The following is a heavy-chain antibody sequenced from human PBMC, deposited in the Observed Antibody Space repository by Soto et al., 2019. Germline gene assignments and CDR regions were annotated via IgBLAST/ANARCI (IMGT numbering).Heavy chain of an antibody. CDR1: GGSFSGYY. J-gene: IGHJ4*02. Sequence: PSETLSLTCAVYGGSFSGYYWSWIRQPPGKGLEWIGEINHSGSTNYNPSLKSRVTISVDTSKNQFSLKLSSVTAADTAVYYCARDSSISNFDYWGQGTLGTVSS. CDR3: ARDSSISNFDY. CDR2: INHSGST. D-gene: IGHD6-6*01. V-gene: IGHV4-34*01.